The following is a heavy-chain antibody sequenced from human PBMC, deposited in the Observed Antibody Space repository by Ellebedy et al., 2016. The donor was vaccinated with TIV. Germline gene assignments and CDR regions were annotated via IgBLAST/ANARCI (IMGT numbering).Heavy chain of an antibody. J-gene: IGHJ6*02. CDR1: GYTFTSYY. CDR3: ARNQPRGGDYYPGDV. CDR2: INPSGGST. V-gene: IGHV1-46*01. Sequence: AASVKVSCKASGYTFTSYYMHWVRQAPGQGLEWMGIINPSGGSTSYAQKFQGRVTMTRDTSTSTVYMELSSLRSEDTAVYYCARNQPRGGDYYPGDVWGQGTTVTVSS. D-gene: IGHD2-21*02.